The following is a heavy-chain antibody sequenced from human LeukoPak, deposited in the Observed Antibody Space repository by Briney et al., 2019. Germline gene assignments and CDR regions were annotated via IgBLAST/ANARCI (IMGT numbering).Heavy chain of an antibody. D-gene: IGHD5-12*01. CDR2: ISAYNGNT. V-gene: IGHV1-18*01. CDR3: ATTPKGLPLWFDP. CDR1: GYTFTSYG. Sequence: ASVKVSCEASGYTFTSYGISWVRQAPGQGLEWMGWISAYNGNTNYAQKLQGRVTMTTDTSTSTAYMELRSLRSDDTAVYYCATTPKGLPLWFDPWGQGTLVTVSS. J-gene: IGHJ5*02.